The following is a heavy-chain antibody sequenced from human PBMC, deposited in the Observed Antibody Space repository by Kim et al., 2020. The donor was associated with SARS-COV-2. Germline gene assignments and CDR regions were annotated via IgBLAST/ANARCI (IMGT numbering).Heavy chain of an antibody. J-gene: IGHJ4*02. V-gene: IGHV4-39*01. CDR3: ARRRSGIANRYFDY. Sequence: THSLKGRFTISVDTSKNQFSLKLSAVTAADTAVYYCARRRSGIANRYFDYWGQGTLVTVSS. D-gene: IGHD6-13*01.